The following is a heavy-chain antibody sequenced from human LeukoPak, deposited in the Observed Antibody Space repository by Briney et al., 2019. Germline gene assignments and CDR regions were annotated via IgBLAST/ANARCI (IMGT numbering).Heavy chain of an antibody. CDR2: LTGSGDAT. V-gene: IGHV3-23*01. J-gene: IGHJ4*02. Sequence: PGGSLRLSCAASGFTFSSYAMAWVRQAPGKGLEWVSVLTGSGDATYYADSVKGRFIISRDNSKSTLYLQINNLRAEDTAVYYCAKGPSSTTCCPFDYWGQGTLVTVSS. D-gene: IGHD2-2*01. CDR3: AKGPSSTTCCPFDY. CDR1: GFTFSSYA.